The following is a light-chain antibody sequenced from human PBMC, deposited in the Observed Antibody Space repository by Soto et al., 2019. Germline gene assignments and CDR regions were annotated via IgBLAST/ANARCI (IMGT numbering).Light chain of an antibody. CDR2: DVS. V-gene: IGLV2-14*01. CDR3: SSYTSISTYV. CDR1: SRDIGGYNY. Sequence: QSALTQPASVSGSPGQSITVSCTGTSRDIGGYNYVSWYQQHPGKAPKLMIYDVSNRPSGVSNRFSGSKSGNTASLTISGLQAEDEADYYCSSYTSISTYVFGTGNKVTVL. J-gene: IGLJ1*01.